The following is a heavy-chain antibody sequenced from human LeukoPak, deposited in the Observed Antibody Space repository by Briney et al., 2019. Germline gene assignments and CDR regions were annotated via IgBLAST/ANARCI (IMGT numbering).Heavy chain of an antibody. J-gene: IGHJ4*02. CDR1: GFTFSSYA. CDR3: AKDLLSSSWYHFDY. CDR2: ISGSGGST. V-gene: IGHV3-23*01. D-gene: IGHD6-13*01. Sequence: GGSLRLSCAASGFTFSSYAMSWVRQAPGKGLEWVSAISGSGGSTYYADSVKGRFTIARDNAKNTLYLQMNSLRAEDTAVYYCAKDLLSSSWYHFDYWGQGTLVTVSS.